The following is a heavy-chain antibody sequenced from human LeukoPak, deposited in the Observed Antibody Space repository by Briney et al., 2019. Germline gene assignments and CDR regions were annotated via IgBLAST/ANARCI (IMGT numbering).Heavy chain of an antibody. CDR2: IYYSGST. Sequence: PSETLSLTCTVSGGSISSSSYYWGWVRQPPGKGLEWIGSIYYSGSTYYNPSLKSRVTLSVDTSKNQFSLKLSSVTAADTAVYYCARLYGDYEGGDYWGQGTLVTVSS. CDR1: GGSISSSSYY. CDR3: ARLYGDYEGGDY. D-gene: IGHD4-17*01. V-gene: IGHV4-39*01. J-gene: IGHJ4*02.